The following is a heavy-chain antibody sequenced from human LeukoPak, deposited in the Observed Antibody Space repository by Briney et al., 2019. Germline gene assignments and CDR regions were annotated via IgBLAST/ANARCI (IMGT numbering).Heavy chain of an antibody. CDR2: INQDGSEK. Sequence: GGSLRLSCAASGFTFSSYWMSWVRQAPGKGLEWVANINQDGSEKNYVDSVKGPFTISRDNAKNSLYLQMNSLRAEDTAVYYCARFPGTYYLDVWGKGTTVTISS. V-gene: IGHV3-7*01. J-gene: IGHJ6*03. CDR3: ARFPGTYYLDV. CDR1: GFTFSSYW.